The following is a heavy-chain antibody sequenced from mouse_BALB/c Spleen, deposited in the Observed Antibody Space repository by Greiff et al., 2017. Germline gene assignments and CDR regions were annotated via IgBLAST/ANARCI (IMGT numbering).Heavy chain of an antibody. V-gene: IGHV1S81*02. CDR3: ARNHYGNYDYFDY. CDR2: INPSNGRT. CDR1: GYTFTSYW. J-gene: IGHJ2*01. D-gene: IGHD2-1*01. Sequence: QVQLQQSGAELVKPGASVKLSCKASGYTFTSYWMHWVKQRPGQGLEWIGEINPSNGRTNYNEKFKSKATLTVDKSSSTAYMQLSSLTSEDSAVYYCARNHYGNYDYFDYWGQGTTLTVSS.